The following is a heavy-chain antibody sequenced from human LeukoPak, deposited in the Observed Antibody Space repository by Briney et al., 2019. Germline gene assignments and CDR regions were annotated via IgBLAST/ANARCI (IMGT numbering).Heavy chain of an antibody. D-gene: IGHD2-15*01. J-gene: IGHJ4*02. CDR3: ARSSSCSNPGDRCYSGIDY. CDR1: GGSISSYY. Sequence: SETLSLTCTVSGGSISSYYWSWIRQPPGKGLEWIGYIYNSGSAYYNPSLKSRVTISIDTSKNQFSLEVTSVTAADTAVYYCARSSSCSNPGDRCYSGIDYWGQGTLVTVSS. CDR2: IYNSGSA. V-gene: IGHV4-59*01.